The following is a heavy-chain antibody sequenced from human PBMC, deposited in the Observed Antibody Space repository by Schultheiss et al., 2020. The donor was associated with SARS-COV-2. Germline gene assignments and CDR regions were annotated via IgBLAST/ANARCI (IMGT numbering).Heavy chain of an antibody. CDR3: ARDPEAPYNYYYYGMDV. CDR2: ISSSSSYI. V-gene: IGHV3-21*01. Sequence: GGSLRLSCAASGFTFSSYSMNWVRQAPGKGLEWVSSISSSSSYIYYADSVKGRFTISRDNAKNSLYLQMNSLRAEDTAVYYCARDPEAPYNYYYYGMDVWGQGTTVTVSS. J-gene: IGHJ6*02. CDR1: GFTFSSYS. D-gene: IGHD1-14*01.